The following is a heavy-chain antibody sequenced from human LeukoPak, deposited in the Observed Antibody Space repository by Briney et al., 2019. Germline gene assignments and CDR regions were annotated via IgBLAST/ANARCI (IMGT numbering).Heavy chain of an antibody. CDR3: AIIGSGSRFDY. D-gene: IGHD3-10*01. CDR1: GFTFSSYW. Sequence: GGSLRLSCAASGFTFSSYWMHWVRQAPGKGLVWVSRINSDGSTTSYADSVKGRFTISRDNSKNTLYLQMNSLRAEDTAVYYCAIIGSGSRFDYWGQGTLVTVSS. CDR2: INSDGSTT. J-gene: IGHJ4*02. V-gene: IGHV3-74*01.